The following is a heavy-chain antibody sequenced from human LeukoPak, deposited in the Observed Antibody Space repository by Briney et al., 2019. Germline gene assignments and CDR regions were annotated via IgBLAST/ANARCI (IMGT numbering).Heavy chain of an antibody. CDR2: ISWNSGSI. CDR1: GFTFDDYA. Sequence: GRSLRLSCAASGFTFDDYAMHWVRQAPGKGLEWVSGISWNSGSIGYADSVKGRFTISRDNANNSLYLQMNSLRAEDTALYYCAKDIGSGSYTTHAFDIWGQGTMVTVSS. J-gene: IGHJ3*02. CDR3: AKDIGSGSYTTHAFDI. D-gene: IGHD3-10*01. V-gene: IGHV3-9*01.